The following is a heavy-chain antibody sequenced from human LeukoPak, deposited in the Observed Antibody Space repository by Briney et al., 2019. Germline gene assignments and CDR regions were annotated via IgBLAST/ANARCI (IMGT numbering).Heavy chain of an antibody. J-gene: IGHJ4*02. V-gene: IGHV4-30-4*01. CDR2: IYYSGST. D-gene: IGHD3-3*01. Sequence: PSETLSLTCTVSGGSISSGDYYWSWIRQPPGKGLEWIGYIYYSGSTYYNPSLKSRVTISVDTSKNQFSLKLSSVTAADTAVYYCARESLSSGYSTPDYWGQGTLVTVSS. CDR3: ARESLSSGYSTPDY. CDR1: GGSISSGDYY.